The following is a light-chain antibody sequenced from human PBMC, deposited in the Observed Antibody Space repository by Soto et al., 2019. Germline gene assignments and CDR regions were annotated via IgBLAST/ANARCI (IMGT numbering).Light chain of an antibody. V-gene: IGKV3-20*01. CDR3: LQYGTPPYT. J-gene: IGKJ2*01. CDR1: QSVSSNS. CDR2: GAS. Sequence: IVLTQSPGTLSLSPGERATLSCRASQSVSSNSLAWYQQKPGQAPRRLIYGASTRATGIPDRFSGSGSGTDFTLTISRLEPEDFAVYFCLQYGTPPYTFGQGTKLEIK.